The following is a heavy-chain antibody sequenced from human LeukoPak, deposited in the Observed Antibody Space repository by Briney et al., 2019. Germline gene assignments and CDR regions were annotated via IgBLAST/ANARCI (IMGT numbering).Heavy chain of an antibody. J-gene: IGHJ4*02. CDR2: INHSGST. CDR1: GGSFSGYY. Sequence: PSETLSVTCAVYGGSFSGYYWSWIRQRPGKGLEWIGEINHSGSTNYNPSLKSRVTISVDTSKNQFSLKLSSVTAADTAVYYCARSFGSRWLQSIGYWGQGTLVTVSS. CDR3: ARSFGSRWLQSIGY. V-gene: IGHV4-34*01. D-gene: IGHD5-24*01.